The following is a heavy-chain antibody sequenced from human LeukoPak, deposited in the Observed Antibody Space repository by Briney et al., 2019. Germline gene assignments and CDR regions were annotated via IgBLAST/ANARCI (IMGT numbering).Heavy chain of an antibody. CDR2: IYHSGST. CDR3: ARGFRGDNFDH. V-gene: IGHV4-38-2*02. CDR1: GYSITSGYY. D-gene: IGHD7-27*01. Sequence: SETLSLTCTVSGYSITSGYYWGWIRQPPGKGLEWIGSIYHSGSTHYNPSLNSRVTMSVDTSKNQVSLKLSSVTAADTAMYFCARGFRGDNFDHWGQGTLVTVSS. J-gene: IGHJ4*02.